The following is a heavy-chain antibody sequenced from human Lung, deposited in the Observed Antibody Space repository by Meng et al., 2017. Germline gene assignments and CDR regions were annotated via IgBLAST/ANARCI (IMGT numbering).Heavy chain of an antibody. D-gene: IGHD2-8*01. CDR1: GYTFPCYG. J-gene: IGHJ4*02. V-gene: IGHV1-2*06. CDR3: AGVEDLSSDGMVFGDY. CDR2: INPRNGDT. Sequence: VSLVTFGAEVKKPGAPVNVSCKASGYTFPCYGLHRVQRAPGQWLEWMGRINPRNGDTHYAQTFQGRVTMTRDTSISTAYMELSGLRSDDTAMYYCAGVEDLSSDGMVFGDYWGQGTLVTVSS.